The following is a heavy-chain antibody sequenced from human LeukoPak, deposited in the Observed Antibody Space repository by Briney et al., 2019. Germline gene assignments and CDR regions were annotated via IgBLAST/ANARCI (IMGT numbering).Heavy chain of an antibody. CDR2: INPNSGGT. V-gene: IGHV1-2*02. Sequence: GASVKVSCKASGYTFTGYYMHWVRQAPGQGLEWMGWINPNSGGTNYAQKFQGRVTMTRDASINTAYMELSRLRSDDTAMYYCARAPRIALHYWYFDLWGRGTLVTVSS. D-gene: IGHD6-13*01. J-gene: IGHJ2*01. CDR1: GYTFTGYY. CDR3: ARAPRIALHYWYFDL.